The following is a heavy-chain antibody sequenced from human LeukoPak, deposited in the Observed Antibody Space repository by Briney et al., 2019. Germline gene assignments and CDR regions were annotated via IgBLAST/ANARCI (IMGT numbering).Heavy chain of an antibody. CDR1: GGSISSSNW. CDR2: IYHSGST. CDR3: ARPYSGSYLSDAFDI. Sequence: SETLSLTCAVSGGSISSSNWWSWVRQPPGKGLEWIGEIYHSGSTNYNPSLKSRVTISVDKSKNQFSLKLSSVTAADTAVYYCARPYSGSYLSDAFDIWGQGTMVTVSS. V-gene: IGHV4-4*02. J-gene: IGHJ3*02. D-gene: IGHD1-26*01.